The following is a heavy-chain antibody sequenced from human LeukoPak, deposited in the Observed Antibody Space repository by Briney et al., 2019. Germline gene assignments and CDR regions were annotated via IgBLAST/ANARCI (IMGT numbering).Heavy chain of an antibody. D-gene: IGHD3-22*01. Sequence: SETLSLTCTVSGDSVSRSDSYWDWIRQPPGKGLEWIGTIYYSGRTYYSPSLKSRVTMSVDPSNNQFSLNLRSVTAADTALYYCARRRYYDGSGYLEWGQGTLLSVSS. CDR1: GDSVSRSDSY. J-gene: IGHJ1*01. CDR3: ARRRYYDGSGYLE. CDR2: IYYSGRT. V-gene: IGHV4-39*01.